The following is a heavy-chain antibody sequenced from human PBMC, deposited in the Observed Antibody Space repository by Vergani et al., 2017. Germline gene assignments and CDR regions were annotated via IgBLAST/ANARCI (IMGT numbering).Heavy chain of an antibody. Sequence: EVQVVESGGGLIKPGASLRLSCVVSGITFKNAWINWVRQAPGKGLEWIGRIRSKNDGGTADYAAPLKGRFTISRDDSKDSAFLLVNNLKTEDTAVYFCYTDYHDYWGQGTLVTVSS. CDR1: GITFKNAW. CDR3: YTDYHDY. CDR2: IRSKNDGGTA. D-gene: IGHD2-2*02. J-gene: IGHJ4*02. V-gene: IGHV3-15*01.